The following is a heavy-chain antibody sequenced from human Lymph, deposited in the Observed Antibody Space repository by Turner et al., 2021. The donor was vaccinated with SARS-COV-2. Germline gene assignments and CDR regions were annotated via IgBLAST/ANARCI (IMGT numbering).Heavy chain of an antibody. J-gene: IGHJ6*02. V-gene: IGHV1-8*02. CDR2: MNPNSGNT. CDR1: GYTFTSYD. D-gene: IGHD1-26*01. CDR3: ARGRYSGGGMDV. Sequence: VQLVQTGAEVKKPGASVKVSCKAPGYTFTSYDINWVRQATGQGLEWMGWMNPNSGNTGYAQKFQGRVTMTRNTSICTAYRGLSSLRSEDTAVYYCARGRYSGGGMDVWGQGTTVTVSS.